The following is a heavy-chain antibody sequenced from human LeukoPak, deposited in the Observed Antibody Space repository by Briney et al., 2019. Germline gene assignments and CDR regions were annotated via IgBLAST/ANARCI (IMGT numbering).Heavy chain of an antibody. CDR3: ARDPNSFGIASSSWSHDAFDI. D-gene: IGHD6-13*01. CDR1: GFTVSSDY. CDR2: IYSGGST. Sequence: GGSLRLSCAASGFTVSSDYMSWVRRAPGKGLEWVSVIYSGGSTYYADSVKGRFTISRDNSKNTLYLQMNSVRVEDTAVYYCARDPNSFGIASSSWSHDAFDIWGQGTMATVSS. J-gene: IGHJ3*02. V-gene: IGHV3-53*01.